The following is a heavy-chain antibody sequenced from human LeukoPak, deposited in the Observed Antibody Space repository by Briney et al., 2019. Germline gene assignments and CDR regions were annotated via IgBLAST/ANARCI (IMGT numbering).Heavy chain of an antibody. CDR1: GFTFSSYS. J-gene: IGHJ5*02. CDR2: ISSSSSTI. V-gene: IGHV3-48*01. Sequence: PGGSLRLSCAASGFTFSSYSVNWVRQAPGKGLEWVSYISSSSSTIYYADSVKGRFTISRDNAKNSLYLQMSSLRSEDTAVYYCAREAITIFGVVRTQTTYGPHRLDPWGQGTLVTVSS. CDR3: AREAITIFGVVRTQTTYGPHRLDP. D-gene: IGHD3-3*01.